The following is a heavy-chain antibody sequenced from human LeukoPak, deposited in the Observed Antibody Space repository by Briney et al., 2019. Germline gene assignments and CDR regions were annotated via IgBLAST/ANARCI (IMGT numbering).Heavy chain of an antibody. CDR1: GFTFSSYS. Sequence: GGSLRLSCAVSGFTFSSYSMNWVRQAPGKGLEWVSSISSSSSYIYYADSVKGRFTISRDNAKNSLYLQMNSLRAEDTALYYCARDGYGSGSYGAFDIWGQGTMVTVSS. CDR3: ARDGYGSGSYGAFDI. V-gene: IGHV3-21*03. J-gene: IGHJ3*02. D-gene: IGHD3-10*01. CDR2: ISSSSSYI.